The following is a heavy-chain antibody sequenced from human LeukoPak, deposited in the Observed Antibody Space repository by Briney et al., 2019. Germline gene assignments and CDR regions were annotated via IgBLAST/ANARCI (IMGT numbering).Heavy chain of an antibody. CDR1: GGSISSSIYY. D-gene: IGHD3-22*01. J-gene: IGHJ4*02. CDR2: IYYSGST. CDR3: ARDSEYYYDSSGYPPV. V-gene: IGHV4-39*07. Sequence: PSETLSLTCTVSGGSISSSIYYRGWIRQPPGKGLEWIGSIYYSGSTYYNPSLKSRVTISVDTTKNQFSLKLSSVTAADTAVYYCARDSEYYYDSSGYPPVWGQGTLVTVSS.